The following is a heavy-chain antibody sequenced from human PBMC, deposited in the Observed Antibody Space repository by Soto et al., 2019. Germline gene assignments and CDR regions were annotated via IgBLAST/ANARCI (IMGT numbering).Heavy chain of an antibody. J-gene: IGHJ5*02. CDR3: ATQEVGGSYVYTFDP. CDR2: IYYSGST. Sequence: QLHLRESGPGLVKPSETLSLTCTVSGGPITSSSYYWGWIRQPPGKGLEWIGSIYYSGSTYYNPSLESRVTISVETSKNQFSLMLSSVTAADTAVYYCATQEVGGSYVYTFDPWGQGTLVTVSS. D-gene: IGHD1-26*01. V-gene: IGHV4-39*01. CDR1: GGPITSSSYY.